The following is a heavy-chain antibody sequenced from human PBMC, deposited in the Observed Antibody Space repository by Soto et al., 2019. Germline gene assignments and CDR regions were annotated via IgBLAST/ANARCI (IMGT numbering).Heavy chain of an antibody. CDR1: GYSVSSSDYY. Sequence: ETLSLTCSVSGYSVSSSDYYWAWIRQPPGKGLEWIWSMLYSGLTYYNPSLKSRVTLSVDTSKNQFSVRLNSVTASDTAVYYCAPLSVSLSCPYGIHVWGQGTTVTVSS. J-gene: IGHJ6*02. V-gene: IGHV4-39*01. CDR2: MLYSGLT. D-gene: IGHD3-16*01. CDR3: APLSVSLSCPYGIHV.